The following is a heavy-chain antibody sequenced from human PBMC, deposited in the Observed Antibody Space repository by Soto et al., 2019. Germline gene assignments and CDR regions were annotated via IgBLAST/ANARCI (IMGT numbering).Heavy chain of an antibody. D-gene: IGHD3-10*01. V-gene: IGHV3-23*01. CDR1: GFTFSTYG. Sequence: DVQLLESGGGLVQWGGSLRLSCVTSGFTFSTYGMTWVRQAQGKGLEWVSYGGSGGSRYYAEAVKVRFTISRDNTKNTLSLEMTSLRAEDTATYYCVKFRGRAYPYYYMDVWGKGTTVTVSS. J-gene: IGHJ6*03. CDR3: VKFRGRAYPYYYMDV. CDR2: GGSGGSR.